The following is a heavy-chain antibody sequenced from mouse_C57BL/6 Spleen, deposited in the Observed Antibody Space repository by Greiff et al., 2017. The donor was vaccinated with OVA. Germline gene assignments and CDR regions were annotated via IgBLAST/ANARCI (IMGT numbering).Heavy chain of an antibody. CDR1: GYTFTDYY. CDR2: INPNNGGT. V-gene: IGHV1-26*01. Sequence: VQLQQSGPELVKPGASVKISCKASGYTFTDYYMNWVKQSHGKSLEWIGDINPNNGGTSYNQKFKGKATLTVDKSSSTAYMELRSLTSEDSAVYYCARGRLRLDYWGQGTTLTVSS. J-gene: IGHJ2*01. CDR3: ARGRLRLDY. D-gene: IGHD2-2*01.